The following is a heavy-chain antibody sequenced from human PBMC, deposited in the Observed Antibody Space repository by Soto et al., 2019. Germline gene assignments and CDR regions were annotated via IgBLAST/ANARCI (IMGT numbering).Heavy chain of an antibody. V-gene: IGHV1-69*12. CDR1: GGTFSSYA. CDR2: IIPIFGTA. J-gene: IGHJ4*02. Sequence: QVQLVQSGAEVKKPGSSVKVSCKASGGTFSSYAISWVRQAPGQGLEWMGGIIPIFGTANYAQKFQGRVTITADESTSTAYMGLSSLRSEDTAVYYCARSRITIFGVVSREYYFDYWGQGTLVTVSS. CDR3: ARSRITIFGVVSREYYFDY. D-gene: IGHD3-3*01.